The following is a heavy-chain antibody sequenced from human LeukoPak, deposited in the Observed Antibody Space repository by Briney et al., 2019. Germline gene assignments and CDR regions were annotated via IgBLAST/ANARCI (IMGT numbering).Heavy chain of an antibody. J-gene: IGHJ4*02. V-gene: IGHV3-66*01. D-gene: IGHD4-17*01. Sequence: GGSLRLFCAASGFTVSSNYMSWVRHAPGKGLEWGSVIFSGGSTYYTDSVTGRFTLSRDDSKNTLYLQMNSLRAEDTAVYYCARVLTTVTGFDYWGQGTLVTVSS. CDR1: GFTVSSNY. CDR2: IFSGGST. CDR3: ARVLTTVTGFDY.